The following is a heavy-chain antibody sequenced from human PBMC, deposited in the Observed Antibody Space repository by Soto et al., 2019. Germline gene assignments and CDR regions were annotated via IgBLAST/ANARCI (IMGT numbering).Heavy chain of an antibody. Sequence: DVQLVESGGGLVQPGGSLRLSCAASGFTFSTYSMDWVRRAPGKGPEWLSYITGSRSAIHYADSVKGRFTISRDNAKNLLYLEMNSLREEDTAIYYCASDRDYEFDQWGQGILVTVSP. D-gene: IGHD4-17*01. V-gene: IGHV3-48*02. CDR2: ITGSRSAI. CDR3: ASDRDYEFDQ. J-gene: IGHJ4*02. CDR1: GFTFSTYS.